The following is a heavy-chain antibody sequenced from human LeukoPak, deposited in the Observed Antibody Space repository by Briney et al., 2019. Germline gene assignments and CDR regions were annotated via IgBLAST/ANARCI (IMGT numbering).Heavy chain of an antibody. CDR2: IIPIFGTA. D-gene: IGHD2-21*02. CDR1: GGTFSSYA. Sequence: ASVKVSCKASGGTFSSYAISWVRQAPGQGLEWMGGIIPIFGTANYAQKLQGRVTMTTDTSTSTAYMELRSLRSDDTAVYYCARDRGKVTGWFDPWGQGTLVTVSS. CDR3: ARDRGKVTGWFDP. V-gene: IGHV1-69*05. J-gene: IGHJ5*02.